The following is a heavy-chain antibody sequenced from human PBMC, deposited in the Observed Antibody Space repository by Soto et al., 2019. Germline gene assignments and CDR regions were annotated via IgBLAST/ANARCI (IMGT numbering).Heavy chain of an antibody. Sequence: PSETLSLTCTVSGGSISSGGYYWSWIRQHPGKGLEWIGYIYYSGRTYYNPSLKSRVTISVDTSKNQFSLKLSSVTAADTAVYYCARAGYSSSDYFDYWGQGTLVTVSS. J-gene: IGHJ4*02. V-gene: IGHV4-31*02. CDR2: IYYSGRT. CDR1: GGSISSGGYY. D-gene: IGHD6-13*01. CDR3: ARAGYSSSDYFDY.